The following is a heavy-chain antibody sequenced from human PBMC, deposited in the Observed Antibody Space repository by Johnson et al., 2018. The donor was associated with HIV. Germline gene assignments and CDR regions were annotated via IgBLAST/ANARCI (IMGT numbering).Heavy chain of an antibody. CDR2: IWYDGSNK. D-gene: IGHD2-21*01. CDR1: GFTFSSYG. Sequence: QVQLVESGGGVVQPGRSLRLSCAASGFTFSSYGMHWVRQAPGKGLEWVAVIWYDGSNKYYADSVKGRFTISRANSKNSLYLQMNSLRAEDTALYYCAKGGRGGRKGIVVVIAMYALDIWGQGTMVTVSS. J-gene: IGHJ3*02. CDR3: AKGGRGGRKGIVVVIAMYALDI. V-gene: IGHV3-33*06.